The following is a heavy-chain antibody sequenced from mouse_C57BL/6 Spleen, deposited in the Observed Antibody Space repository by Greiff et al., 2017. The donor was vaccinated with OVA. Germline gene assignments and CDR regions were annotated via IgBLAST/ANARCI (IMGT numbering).Heavy chain of an antibody. CDR3: VRHEYYSNYGYAMDY. CDR2: IRSKSNNYAT. V-gene: IGHV10-1*01. CDR1: GFSFNTYA. J-gene: IGHJ4*01. D-gene: IGHD2-5*01. Sequence: EVKLMESGGGLVQPKGSLKLSCAASGFSFNTYAMNWVRQAPGKGLEWVARIRSKSNNYATYYAESVKDRFTISRDDSESMLYLQMNNLKTEDTAMYYCVRHEYYSNYGYAMDYWGQGTSVTVSS.